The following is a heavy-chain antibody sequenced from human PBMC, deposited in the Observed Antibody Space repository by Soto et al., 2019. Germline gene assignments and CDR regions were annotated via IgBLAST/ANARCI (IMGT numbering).Heavy chain of an antibody. CDR3: ARGEFGVNYCSGTSSYFAFEI. CDR2: INHRGNT. V-gene: IGHV4-34*01. Sequence: QVQLQQWGAGLLKPSETLSLTCAVYGGSLSGNFWSWIRQTPGKGLEWIAEINHRGNTNYNPSLMSRVAISVDTSTNLFSLTLNSVTAADTAVYYCARGEFGVNYCSGTSSYFAFEIWGQGTMVTVSS. CDR1: GGSLSGNF. J-gene: IGHJ3*02. D-gene: IGHD2-2*01.